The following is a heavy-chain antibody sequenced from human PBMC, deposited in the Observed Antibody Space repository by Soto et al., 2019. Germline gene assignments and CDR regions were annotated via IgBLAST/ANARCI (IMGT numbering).Heavy chain of an antibody. CDR2: IYYTGST. D-gene: IGHD2-15*01. J-gene: IGHJ5*02. CDR3: ARASGCSGDSCAFDP. Sequence: SETLSLTCAVSGGSISTYYWSWIRQPPGKGLEWIGYIYYTGSTNYNPSLKSRVTISVDTSKNQFSLKLSSVTAADTAVYYCARASGCSGDSCAFDPWVQGTLVIVSS. CDR1: GGSISTYY. V-gene: IGHV4-59*01.